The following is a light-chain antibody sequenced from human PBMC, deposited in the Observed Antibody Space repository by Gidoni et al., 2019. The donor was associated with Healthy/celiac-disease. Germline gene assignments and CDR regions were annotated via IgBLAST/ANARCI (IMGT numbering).Light chain of an antibody. V-gene: IGLV2-14*01. Sequence: QSALNQPASVSGSPGQSITISCTGTSSDVGGYNYVSWYQQHPGKAPKLMISEVSNRPSGVSTRFSGSKSGNTASLTISGLQAEDEADYYCSSYTSSSTLVFGGGTKLTVL. CDR3: SSYTSSSTLV. CDR1: SSDVGGYNY. J-gene: IGLJ2*01. CDR2: EVS.